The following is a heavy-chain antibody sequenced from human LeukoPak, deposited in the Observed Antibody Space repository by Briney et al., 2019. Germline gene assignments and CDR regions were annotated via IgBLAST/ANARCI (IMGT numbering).Heavy chain of an antibody. J-gene: IGHJ6*03. Sequence: SETLSLTCTVSGASISSYYWGWIRQPPGKGLEWIGNIFYSGSTYYSPSLKSRVTISLDTSRNQFSLKLNSVTAADTAVYYCARVVFYYYYMDVWGKGTTVTVSS. CDR1: GASISSYY. D-gene: IGHD3-16*01. CDR2: IFYSGST. V-gene: IGHV4-59*04. CDR3: ARVVFYYYYMDV.